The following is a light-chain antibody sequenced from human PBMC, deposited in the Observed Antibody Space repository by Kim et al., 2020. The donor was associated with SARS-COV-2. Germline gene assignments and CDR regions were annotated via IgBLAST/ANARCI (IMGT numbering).Light chain of an antibody. V-gene: IGKV1-5*03. J-gene: IGKJ1*01. CDR3: QQYNSPWT. Sequence: DIQMTQSPSTLSASVGDRVTITCWASQSISSWLAWYQQKPGKAPKLLIYKASSLESGVPSRFSGSGSGTEFTLTISSLQPDDFATYYCQQYNSPWTFGQGTKVDIK. CDR1: QSISSW. CDR2: KAS.